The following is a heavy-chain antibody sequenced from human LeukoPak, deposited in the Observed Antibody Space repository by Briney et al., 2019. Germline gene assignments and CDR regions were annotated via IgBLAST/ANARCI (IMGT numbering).Heavy chain of an antibody. J-gene: IGHJ4*02. CDR2: IYYSGST. V-gene: IGHV4-31*03. D-gene: IGHD2-15*01. Sequence: SETLSLTCTVSGGSISSAGYYWSWIRQHPGKGLEWIVFIYYSGSTYFIPPLKSRVTISVDTYQHQLSLKLSSLTAAEPAVYYCARGGYCSGGSCYLYKFAYWGQGTLVTVSS. CDR1: GGSISSAGYY. CDR3: ARGGYCSGGSCYLYKFAY.